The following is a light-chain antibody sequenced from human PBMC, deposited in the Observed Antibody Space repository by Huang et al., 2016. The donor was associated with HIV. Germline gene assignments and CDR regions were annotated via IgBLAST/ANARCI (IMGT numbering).Light chain of an antibody. CDR1: RSVSTN. CDR2: GSS. Sequence: EIVMTQSPATLSVSPGERVTLSCRANRSVSTNLAWYQQRPGQAPRLLIYGSSTRAPGIPARFSGSGSGTDFSLTISSLQSEDFALYYCHQYNNLRLSFGGGTRVDI. CDR3: HQYNNLRLS. J-gene: IGKJ4*01. V-gene: IGKV3-15*01.